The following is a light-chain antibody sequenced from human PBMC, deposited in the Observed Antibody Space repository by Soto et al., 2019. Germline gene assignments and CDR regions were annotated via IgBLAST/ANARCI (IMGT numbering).Light chain of an antibody. CDR1: QPINGW. CDR3: KQSKSFPLT. V-gene: IGKV1-12*01. Sequence: DIQMTQSPSPLSASVGDRVTITCRASQPINGWLAWYQQKPGKAPKLLIYAASSLHTGVPLRFSGSGSGTDFSLTISSLQPEDFATYYCKQSKSFPLTFGGGTKVDIK. J-gene: IGKJ4*01. CDR2: AAS.